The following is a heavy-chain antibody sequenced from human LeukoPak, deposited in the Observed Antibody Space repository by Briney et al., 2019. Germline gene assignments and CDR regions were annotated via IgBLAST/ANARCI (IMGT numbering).Heavy chain of an antibody. V-gene: IGHV4-59*01. J-gene: IGHJ6*02. Sequence: PSETLSLTCTVSGGSISSYYWSWIRQPPGKGLEWIGYIYYSGSTNYNPSLKSRVTISVDTSKNQFSLKLSSVTAADTAVYYCARVSLKSPLILRYFDWLKTKGYYGMDVWGQGTTVTVSS. CDR3: ARVSLKSPLILRYFDWLKTKGYYGMDV. CDR1: GGSISSYY. CDR2: IYYSGST. D-gene: IGHD3-9*01.